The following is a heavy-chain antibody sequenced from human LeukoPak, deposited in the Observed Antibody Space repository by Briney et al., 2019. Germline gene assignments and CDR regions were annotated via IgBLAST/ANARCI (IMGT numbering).Heavy chain of an antibody. D-gene: IGHD3-22*01. CDR2: IWYDGSDK. CDR3: ARGVRPYYSDSRGAFDY. CDR1: GFTFNNYG. Sequence: QPGGSLRLSCAASGFTFNNYGMHWVRQAPGKGLEWVAIIWYDGSDKYYADSVKGRFTISRDNSKNTLYLQMNSLRAEDTAIYYCARGVRPYYSDSRGAFDYWGQGTLVTVSS. J-gene: IGHJ4*02. V-gene: IGHV3-33*01.